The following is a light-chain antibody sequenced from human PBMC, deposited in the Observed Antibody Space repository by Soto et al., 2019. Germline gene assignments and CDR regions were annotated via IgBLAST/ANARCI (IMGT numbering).Light chain of an antibody. J-gene: IGKJ3*01. CDR1: QDIKNY. V-gene: IGKV1-33*01. CDR2: GAA. CDR3: QHYDNLPPFT. Sequence: DIQMTQSPSSLSASIGDRVTITCQASQDIKNYLRWYQQKPGRAPKLLIYGAANLEAGVPSRLSGRGYGTEFTLAITSLQPEDIATYYCQHYDNLPPFTFGPGTKV.